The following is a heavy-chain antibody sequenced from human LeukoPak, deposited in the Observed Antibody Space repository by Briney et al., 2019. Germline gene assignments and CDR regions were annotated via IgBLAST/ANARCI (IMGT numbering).Heavy chain of an antibody. CDR1: GFTFSNYW. Sequence: GGSLRLSCAASGFTFSNYWMHWVRQTPGKGLVWFSRINTDGSNAIYADSVKGRFTISRDNAKNTLYLQMNSLRADDTAVYYCARSRSTTETYYYFHMDVWGKGTTVTVSS. J-gene: IGHJ6*03. CDR2: INTDGSNA. D-gene: IGHD4-17*01. CDR3: ARSRSTTETYYYFHMDV. V-gene: IGHV3-74*01.